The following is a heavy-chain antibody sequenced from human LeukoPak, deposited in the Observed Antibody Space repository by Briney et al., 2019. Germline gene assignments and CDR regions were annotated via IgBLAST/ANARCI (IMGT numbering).Heavy chain of an antibody. CDR1: GYTFTSYD. V-gene: IGHV1-8*03. D-gene: IGHD3-22*01. CDR3: ARGFTDYYDSSGYYLIDY. Sequence: ASVKVSCKASGYTFTSYDINWVRQATGQGLEWMGWMNPNSGNTGYAQKFQGRVTITRNTSISTAYMELSSLRSEHTAVYYCARGFTDYYDSSGYYLIDYWGQGTLVTVSS. CDR2: MNPNSGNT. J-gene: IGHJ4*02.